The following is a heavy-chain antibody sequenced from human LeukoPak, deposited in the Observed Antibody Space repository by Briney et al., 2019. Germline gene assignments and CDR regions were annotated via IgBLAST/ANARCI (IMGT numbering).Heavy chain of an antibody. CDR1: GYTFTSYG. Sequence: GASVKVSCKASGYTFTSYGISWVRQAPGQGLEWMGWISAYNGNTNYAQKLQGRVTMTTDTSTSTAYMELRSLRSDDTAVYYCARNPAFGVVIPYYYYYGMDVWGQGTTVTVSS. CDR2: ISAYNGNT. D-gene: IGHD3-3*01. CDR3: ARNPAFGVVIPYYYYYGMDV. J-gene: IGHJ6*02. V-gene: IGHV1-18*01.